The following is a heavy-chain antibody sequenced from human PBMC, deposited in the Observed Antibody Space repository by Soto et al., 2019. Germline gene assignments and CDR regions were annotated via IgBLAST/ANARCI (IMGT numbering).Heavy chain of an antibody. J-gene: IGHJ5*02. V-gene: IGHV3-23*01. CDR1: RFTFSSYA. Sequence: EVQLLESGGGLVQPGGSLRLSCATSRFTFSSYAMSWVRQAPGKGLEWVSGISGSDVSTYYADSVKGRFTISRDNSKNTLDLQMNSLRAEDTAVYYCAKHAYYYGSGSYPNWIDPWGQGTLVTVSS. CDR3: AKHAYYYGSGSYPNWIDP. CDR2: ISGSDVST. D-gene: IGHD3-10*01.